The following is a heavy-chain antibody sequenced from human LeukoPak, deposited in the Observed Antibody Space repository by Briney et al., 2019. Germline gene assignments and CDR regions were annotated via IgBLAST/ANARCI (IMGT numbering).Heavy chain of an antibody. Sequence: ASVKVSCKASGYTFTNYTINWVRLAPGQGLEWMGWIDTNTGNPTYTQGSAGRFVFSSDTSVTTTYLQISSLKAEDTAVYYCTRGRDTTGYFVYWGQGTLVTVSS. CDR2: IDTNTGNP. D-gene: IGHD3-22*01. CDR1: GYTFTNYT. CDR3: TRGRDTTGYFVY. V-gene: IGHV7-4-1*02. J-gene: IGHJ4*02.